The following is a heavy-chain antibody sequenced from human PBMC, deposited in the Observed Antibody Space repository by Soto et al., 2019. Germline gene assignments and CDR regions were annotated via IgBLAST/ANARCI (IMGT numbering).Heavy chain of an antibody. CDR3: VRDSGYGSGASVNHYLGY. J-gene: IGHJ4*01. D-gene: IGHD3-10*01. CDR2: IKMDASEK. V-gene: IGHV3-7*01. Sequence: AMSLSCAVAGFTFVSFWISWVSQAQGKGREWLATIKMDASEKKYVDSVKGRFTMSRDNAKNSLYLQMDSLRAEDTAVYYCVRDSGYGSGASVNHYLGYWGHGTLVTVPS. CDR1: GFTFVSFW.